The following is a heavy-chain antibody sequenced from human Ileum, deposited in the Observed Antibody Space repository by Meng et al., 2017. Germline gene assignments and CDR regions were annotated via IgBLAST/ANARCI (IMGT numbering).Heavy chain of an antibody. V-gene: IGHV6-1*01. CDR1: GGSVSSNIAA. D-gene: IGHD3-3*01. CDR3: ASGSGSLDY. J-gene: IGHJ4*02. Sequence: QEQLQHSGPGLVKPSQSLSLTCGGSGGSVSSNIAAWNWIRQSPLRGLEWLGRTYYRSKWYSEYAVSVKSRISITPDTSKNQFSLQMNSVTPEDTAVYYCASGSGSLDYWGPGTLVTVSS. CDR2: TYYRSKWYS.